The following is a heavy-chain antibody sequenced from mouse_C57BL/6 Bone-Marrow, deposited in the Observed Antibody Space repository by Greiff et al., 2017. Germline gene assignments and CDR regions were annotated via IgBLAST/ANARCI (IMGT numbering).Heavy chain of an antibody. CDR3: TTDYGRGFAY. J-gene: IGHJ3*01. CDR2: IVPENGDT. D-gene: IGHD1-1*01. V-gene: IGHV14-4*01. Sequence: VHVKQSGAELVRPGASVKLSCTASGFNIKDDYMHWVKQRPEQGLEWIGWIVPENGDTEYASKFQGKATITADTSSNTAYLQLSSLTSEDTAVYYCTTDYGRGFAYWGQGTLVTVSA. CDR1: GFNIKDDY.